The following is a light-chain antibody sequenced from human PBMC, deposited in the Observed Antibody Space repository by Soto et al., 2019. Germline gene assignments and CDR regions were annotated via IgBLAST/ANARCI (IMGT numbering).Light chain of an antibody. CDR1: QGIIDY. CDR2: AAS. V-gene: IGKV1-27*01. CDR3: QKYDTAPQT. Sequence: DIQMTQSPSSLSASVGDTVTITCRASQGIIDYLAWYQQRPGKVPTLLIYAASTLQTWVPSRFSGSGAGTDFTLTISSLLPEGVGSYYCQKYDTAPQTFGQLTRVEIK. J-gene: IGKJ1*01.